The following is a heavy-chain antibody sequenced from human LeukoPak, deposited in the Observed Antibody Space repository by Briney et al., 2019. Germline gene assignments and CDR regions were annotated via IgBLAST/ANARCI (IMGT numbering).Heavy chain of an antibody. V-gene: IGHV5-51*01. CDR3: ARSSVDIVATTLYYYYYMDV. D-gene: IGHD5-12*01. CDR2: IYPGDSDT. J-gene: IGHJ6*03. Sequence: AGESLKISCKGSGYSFTSYWIGWVRQMPGKGLEWMGIIYPGDSDTRYSPSFQGQVTISADKSISTVYLQWSSLKASDTAMYYCARSSVDIVATTLYYYYYMDVWGKGTTVTVSS. CDR1: GYSFTSYW.